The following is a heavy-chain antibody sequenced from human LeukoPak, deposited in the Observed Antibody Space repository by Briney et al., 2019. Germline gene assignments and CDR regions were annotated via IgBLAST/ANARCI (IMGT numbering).Heavy chain of an antibody. Sequence: PGGSLRLSCAVSGFTFSNYWVYWVRQAPGKGLVWVSRINNDGSSTRHADSVKGRFTMSRDNAKNTLFLQMNGLRAEDTAVYYCAKDHEDIVVVPAGNNWFDPWGQGTLVTVSS. CDR2: INNDGSST. CDR3: AKDHEDIVVVPAGNNWFDP. CDR1: GFTFSNYW. D-gene: IGHD2-2*01. V-gene: IGHV3-74*01. J-gene: IGHJ5*02.